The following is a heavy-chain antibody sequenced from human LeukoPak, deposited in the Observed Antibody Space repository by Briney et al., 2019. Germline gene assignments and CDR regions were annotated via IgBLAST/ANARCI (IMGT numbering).Heavy chain of an antibody. CDR3: TRDGRRGTFGDAFDL. Sequence: SQTLSLTCTVSGGSIASGNYFWSWIRQPAGKGLEWIGRTTPSGSTNYNPSLKSRVTISVDTSNNQFSLRLSSVTAADTAVYYCTRDGRRGTFGDAFDLWGQGTIITVPS. V-gene: IGHV4-61*02. CDR2: TTPSGST. CDR1: GGSIASGNYF. J-gene: IGHJ3*01. D-gene: IGHD1-26*01.